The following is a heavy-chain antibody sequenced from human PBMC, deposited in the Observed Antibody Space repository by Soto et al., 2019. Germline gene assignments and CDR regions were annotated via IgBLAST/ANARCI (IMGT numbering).Heavy chain of an antibody. D-gene: IGHD2-15*01. J-gene: IGHJ3*02. Sequence: PGGSLRLSCAASGFTFSIYDMHWVRQATGKGLEWVSAIGTAGDPYYPGSVKGRFTISRENAKNSLYLQMNSLRAGDTAVYYCARAGRTEHAFDIWGQGTMVTVSS. V-gene: IGHV3-13*05. CDR3: ARAGRTEHAFDI. CDR1: GFTFSIYD. CDR2: IGTAGDP.